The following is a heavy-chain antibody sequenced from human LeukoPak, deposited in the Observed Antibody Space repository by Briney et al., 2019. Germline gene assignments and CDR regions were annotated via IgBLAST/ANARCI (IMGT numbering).Heavy chain of an antibody. CDR3: ARALRDYYVWGSYRYWFDP. V-gene: IGHV4-59*01. Sequence: SETLSLTCTVSGGSISSYYWSWIRQPPGKGLEWIGYIYYSGSTNYNPSLKSRVTISVDTSKNQFSLKLSSVTAADTAVYYCARALRDYYVWGSYRYWFDPWGQGTLVTVSS. J-gene: IGHJ5*02. CDR1: GGSISSYY. D-gene: IGHD3-16*02. CDR2: IYYSGST.